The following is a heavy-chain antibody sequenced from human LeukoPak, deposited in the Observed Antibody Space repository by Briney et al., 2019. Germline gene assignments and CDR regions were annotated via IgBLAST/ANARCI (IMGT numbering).Heavy chain of an antibody. D-gene: IGHD5-24*01. V-gene: IGHV3-11*01. CDR1: GFTFSDYY. CDR2: ISTSARSI. Sequence: PGGSLRLSCGASGFTFSDYYMSWIRQTPGKGLEWLAYISTSARSIDYADSVKGRFTVSRDNGKNSLSLQMNSLRAEDTAIYYCVRVKGGWLGEKTYDYLGQGTLVTVSP. J-gene: IGHJ4*02. CDR3: VRVKGGWLGEKTYDY.